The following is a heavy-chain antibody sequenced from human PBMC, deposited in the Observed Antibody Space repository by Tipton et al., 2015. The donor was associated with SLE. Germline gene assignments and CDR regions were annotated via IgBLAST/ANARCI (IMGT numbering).Heavy chain of an antibody. CDR3: AGWLHQNYGMDV. Sequence: TLSLTCAVYGGSFSGYYWSWIRQPPGKGLEWIAYIYTGESTNYNPSLKSRVTISLDTSETQVSLKLSSVTAADTAVYYCAGWLHQNYGMDVWGQGTTVIVSS. J-gene: IGHJ6*02. D-gene: IGHD6-19*01. CDR1: GGSFSGYY. V-gene: IGHV4-4*09. CDR2: IYTGEST.